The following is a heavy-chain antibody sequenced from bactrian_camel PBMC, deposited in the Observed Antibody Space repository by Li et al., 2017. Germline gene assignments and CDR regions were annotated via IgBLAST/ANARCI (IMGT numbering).Heavy chain of an antibody. CDR3: VRGNGLYTFEH. CDR1: GFTFSAYW. CDR2: INSGAGIT. J-gene: IGHJ4*01. Sequence: QLVESGGGLVQSGGSLRLSCAASGFTFSAYWMYWVRQAPGKGLEWVATINSGAGITYYADSVKGRFTIARDDAKNTVYLRMDSLKPEDTAVYYCVRGNGLYTFEHWGQGTQVTVS. V-gene: IGHV3S25*01. D-gene: IGHD3*01.